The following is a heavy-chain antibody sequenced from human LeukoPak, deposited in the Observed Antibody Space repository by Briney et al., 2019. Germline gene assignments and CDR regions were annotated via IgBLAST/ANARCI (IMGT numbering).Heavy chain of an antibody. CDR2: ISGSGGST. CDR3: AKDTMVRGVIIRDFDY. J-gene: IGHJ4*02. D-gene: IGHD3-10*01. CDR1: GSTFSSYA. Sequence: GGSLRLSCAASGSTFSSYAMSWVRQAPGKGLEWVSAISGSGGSTYYADSVKGRFTISRDNSKNTLYLQMNSLRAEDTAVYYCAKDTMVRGVIIRDFDYWGQGTLVTVSS. V-gene: IGHV3-23*01.